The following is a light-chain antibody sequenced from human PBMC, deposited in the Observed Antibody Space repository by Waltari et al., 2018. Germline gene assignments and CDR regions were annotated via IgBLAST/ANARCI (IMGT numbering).Light chain of an antibody. CDR2: AAT. J-gene: IGKJ3*01. CDR1: QSIGSW. CDR3: QRYNSYPLT. Sequence: DHKMNQSPSTLAAAVGERVTTTCRARQSIGSWLAWYQQKPGKAPKLLIYAATSLQSGVPSTFSASGSGTDFTLTISSLQPDDFATYYCQRYNSYPLTFGPGTKVDI. V-gene: IGKV1-5*03.